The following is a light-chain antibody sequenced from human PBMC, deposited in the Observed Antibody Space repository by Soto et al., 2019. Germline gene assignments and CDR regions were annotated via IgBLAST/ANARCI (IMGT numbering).Light chain of an antibody. CDR2: AAS. V-gene: IGKV1-39*01. J-gene: IGKJ2*01. Sequence: DIQMTQSPSSLSASVGDRVTITCRASQSISSYLNWYQQKPGNAPKLLIYAASSLQSGVPSRISGSGSGTDFTLTISSLQPEDFATYYWQQSYSTPVFGQGTKLEIK. CDR3: QQSYSTPV. CDR1: QSISSY.